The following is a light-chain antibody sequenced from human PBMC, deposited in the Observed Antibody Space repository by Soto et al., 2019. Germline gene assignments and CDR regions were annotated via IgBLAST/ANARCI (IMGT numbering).Light chain of an antibody. CDR2: DNN. Sequence: QSVLTQPPSVSAAPGQKVTISCSGSSSNIGNNYVSWYQQLPGTAPKLLIYDNNKRPSGIPDRVAGSKSGTSATLGITGLQTGDEADYYCGTWDSSLSAEVVFGGGTKLTVL. CDR1: SSNIGNNY. J-gene: IGLJ2*01. V-gene: IGLV1-51*01. CDR3: GTWDSSLSAEVV.